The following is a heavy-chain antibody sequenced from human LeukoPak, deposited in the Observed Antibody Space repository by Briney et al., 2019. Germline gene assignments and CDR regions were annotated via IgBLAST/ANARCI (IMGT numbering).Heavy chain of an antibody. J-gene: IGHJ6*03. CDR3: ARALGYCSSTSCYTPYYYYYYMDV. Sequence: SETLSLTCTVSGASISSGSYYWSWLRQPAGKGLEWIGRIYTSGSTNYNPSLKSRVTISVDTSKNQFSLKLSSVTAADTAVYYCARALGYCSSTSCYTPYYYYYYMDVWGKGTTVTVSS. CDR2: IYTSGST. D-gene: IGHD2-2*02. CDR1: GASISSGSYY. V-gene: IGHV4-61*02.